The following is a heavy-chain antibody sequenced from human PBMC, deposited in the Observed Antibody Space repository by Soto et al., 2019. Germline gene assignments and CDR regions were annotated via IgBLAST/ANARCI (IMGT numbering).Heavy chain of an antibody. CDR2: INTLSSAI. V-gene: IGHV3-11*01. D-gene: IGHD6-19*01. Sequence: GGSLRLSCAGSGFTFSDYYMTWIRQSPGKGLEWVSYINTLSSAIYYADSVKGRFTISRDNAKNSLYLQMNSLRAEDTAVYYCARRLQWQLRPLDSWGRGTLVTVSS. J-gene: IGHJ4*02. CDR1: GFTFSDYY. CDR3: ARRLQWQLRPLDS.